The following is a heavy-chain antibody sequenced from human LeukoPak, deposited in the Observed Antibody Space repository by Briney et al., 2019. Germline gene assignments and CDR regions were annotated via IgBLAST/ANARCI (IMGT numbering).Heavy chain of an antibody. CDR3: ASIEKMDYDFWSGYYY. CDR2: INPSGGST. J-gene: IGHJ4*02. V-gene: IGHV1-46*01. CDR1: GYTFTSYY. D-gene: IGHD3-3*01. Sequence: GASVKVSCKASGYTFTSYYMHWVRQAPGQGLEWMGIINPSGGSTSYAQKFQGRVTMTRDTSTSTVYMELSSLRSEDTAVYYCASIEKMDYDFWSGYYYWGQGTLVTVSS.